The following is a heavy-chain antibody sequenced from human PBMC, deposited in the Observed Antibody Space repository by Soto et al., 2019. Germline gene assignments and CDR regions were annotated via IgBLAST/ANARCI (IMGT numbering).Heavy chain of an antibody. J-gene: IGHJ4*02. CDR2: IYHTGKT. CDR1: GTSVSSGSFY. CDR3: ARAPYYYILNGMRWSYYFDS. V-gene: IGHV4-61*01. D-gene: IGHD3-9*01. Sequence: NPSETRSLTCDVSGTSVSSGSFYFHWIRQAPGKGLEWIGYIYHTGKTNYSPSLRSRTTISSGTSRNQFSLKVNSVTAADTAVYYCARAPYYYILNGMRWSYYFDSWGQGIQVTVSS.